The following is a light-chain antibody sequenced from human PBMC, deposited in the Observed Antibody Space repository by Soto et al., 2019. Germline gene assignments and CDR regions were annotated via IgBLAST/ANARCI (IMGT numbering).Light chain of an antibody. V-gene: IGKV3-20*01. CDR2: GAS. J-gene: IGKJ1*01. Sequence: EIVLTQSPGTLSLSPGERATLSCRASQSVSSNYLAWYQQKPGQAPGLLIHGASSRATGIPDRFSGSGSGTDFTLTICRLEPEDFAVYYCHQYGNSPWMFGQGTKVDMK. CDR1: QSVSSNY. CDR3: HQYGNSPWM.